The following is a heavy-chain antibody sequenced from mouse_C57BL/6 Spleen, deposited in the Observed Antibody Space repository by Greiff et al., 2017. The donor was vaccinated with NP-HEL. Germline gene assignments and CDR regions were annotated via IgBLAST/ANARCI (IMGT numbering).Heavy chain of an antibody. J-gene: IGHJ4*01. Sequence: QVQLQQPGTELVKPGASVKLSCKASGYTFNSYWMHWVKQRPGQGLEWIGNINPSNGGTNYNEKFKSKATLTVDKSSSTAYMQLSSLTSEDSSVYYCARDLRANYAMDYWGQGTSVTVSS. CDR3: ARDLRANYAMDY. CDR1: GYTFNSYW. V-gene: IGHV1-53*01. CDR2: INPSNGGT.